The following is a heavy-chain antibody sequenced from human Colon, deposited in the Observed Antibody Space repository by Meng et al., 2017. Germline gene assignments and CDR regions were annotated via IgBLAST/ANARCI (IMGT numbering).Heavy chain of an antibody. CDR2: IWNDGSKE. J-gene: IGHJ4*02. CDR3: AKNSGSARFYFAY. CDR1: GFTFSNSG. Sequence: GESLKISCAASGFTFSNSGMHWVRQAPGKGLEWVAVIWNDGSKEYYADSVKGRFTISRDNSKNILYLQMNSLRVEDTAVFYCAKNSGSARFYFAYWGQGTLVTVSS. V-gene: IGHV3-33*06. D-gene: IGHD2-15*01.